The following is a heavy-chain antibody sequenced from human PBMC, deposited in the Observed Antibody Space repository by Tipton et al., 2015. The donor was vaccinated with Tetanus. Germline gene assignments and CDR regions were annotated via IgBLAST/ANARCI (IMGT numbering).Heavy chain of an antibody. CDR3: ARLPKHYSASGST. CDR1: GHNSASYW. D-gene: IGHD3-10*01. CDR2: IYLGDSHA. Sequence: QLVQSGAEVKKPGESLRISCQASGHNSASYWLSWVRQMPGRGLEWMGIIYLGDSHATYSPSFQGQVTISADQSINTAYLQWTSLKASDTAIYFCARLPKHYSASGSTWGQGTLVTASS. J-gene: IGHJ1*01. V-gene: IGHV5-51*01.